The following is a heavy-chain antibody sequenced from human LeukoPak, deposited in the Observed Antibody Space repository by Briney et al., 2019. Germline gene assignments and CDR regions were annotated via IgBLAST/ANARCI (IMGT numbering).Heavy chain of an antibody. D-gene: IGHD3-10*01. Sequence: PGGSLRLSCAASGFTFSSYGMHWVRQAPGKGLEWVAVISYDGSNKCYADSVKGRFTISRDNSKNTLYLQMNSLRAEDTAVYYCAKDRRGGPFDYWGQGTLVTVSS. J-gene: IGHJ4*02. CDR1: GFTFSSYG. CDR2: ISYDGSNK. CDR3: AKDRRGGPFDY. V-gene: IGHV3-30*18.